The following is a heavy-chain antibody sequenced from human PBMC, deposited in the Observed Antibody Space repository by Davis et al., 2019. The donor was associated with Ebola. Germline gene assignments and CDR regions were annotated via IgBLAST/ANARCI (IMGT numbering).Heavy chain of an antibody. D-gene: IGHD3-10*01. Sequence: SVKVSCKASGFTFTSSAVQWVRQARGQRLEWIGWIVVGSGNTNYAQKFQERVTITRDMSTSTAYMELSSLRSEDTAVYYCAADPNGDYYGSGSYLYYFDYWGQGTLVTVSS. J-gene: IGHJ4*02. CDR1: GFTFTSSA. CDR3: AADPNGDYYGSGSYLYYFDY. CDR2: IVVGSGNT. V-gene: IGHV1-58*01.